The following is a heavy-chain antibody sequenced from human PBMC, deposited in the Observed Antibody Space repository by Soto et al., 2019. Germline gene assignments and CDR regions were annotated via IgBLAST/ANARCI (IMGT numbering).Heavy chain of an antibody. V-gene: IGHV4-59*01. CDR1: GGSISSYY. CDR3: ARGGNTYYDILTGLVGPRMDV. D-gene: IGHD3-9*01. Sequence: SETLSHTCTVSGGSISSYYWSWIRQPPGKGLEWIGYIYYSGSTNYNPSLKSRVTISVDTSKNQFSLKLSSVTAADTAVYYCARGGNTYYDILTGLVGPRMDVWGQGTTVTVSS. CDR2: IYYSGST. J-gene: IGHJ6*02.